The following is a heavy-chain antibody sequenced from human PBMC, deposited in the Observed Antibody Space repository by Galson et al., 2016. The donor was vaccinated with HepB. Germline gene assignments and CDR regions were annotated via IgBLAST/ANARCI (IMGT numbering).Heavy chain of an antibody. J-gene: IGHJ4*02. CDR2: IISVTGAT. V-gene: IGHV1-69*11. CDR3: GGYGDYLSDLEF. CDR1: GASLSSLA. Sequence: SVKVSCKASGASLSSLAITWVRQAPGQGLEWMGTIISVTGATNYAQKLQDRITITADEGTSTAYLEVRGLTSEDTAMYYCGGYGDYLSDLEFWGQGTRVTVSS. D-gene: IGHD4-17*01.